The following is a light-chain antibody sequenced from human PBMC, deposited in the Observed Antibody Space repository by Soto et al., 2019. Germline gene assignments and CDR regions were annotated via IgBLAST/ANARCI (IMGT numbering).Light chain of an antibody. CDR1: RSVGSSY. CDR2: GAS. Sequence: ENVLTQSPGTLLLSPGERATLSCRASRSVGSSYLAWYQQKPGQAPTLLIYGASNRATGTPDRFSGSGSGTAFTLTISKVEPEDSAVYYCQQCDSSPFTCGPGTKV. CDR3: QQCDSSPFT. J-gene: IGKJ3*01. V-gene: IGKV3-20*01.